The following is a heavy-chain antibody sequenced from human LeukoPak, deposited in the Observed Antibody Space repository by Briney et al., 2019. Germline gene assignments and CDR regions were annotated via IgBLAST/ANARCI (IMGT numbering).Heavy chain of an antibody. D-gene: IGHD3-10*01. CDR3: ARDGFTITMVRGVIINWFDP. CDR1: GYTFTSYG. CDR2: ISAYNGNT. Sequence: GASVKVSCKASGYTFTSYGISWVRQAPGQGLEWMGWISAYNGNTNYAQKLQGRVTMTTDTSTSTAYMELRSLRSDDTAAYYCARDGFTITMVRGVIINWFDPWGQGTLVTVSS. J-gene: IGHJ5*02. V-gene: IGHV1-18*04.